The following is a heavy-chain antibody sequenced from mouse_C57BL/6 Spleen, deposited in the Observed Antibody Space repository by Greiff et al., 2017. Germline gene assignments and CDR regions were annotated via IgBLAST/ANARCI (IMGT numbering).Heavy chain of an antibody. Sequence: EVQVVESGEGLVKPGGSLKLSCAASGFTFSSYAMSWVRQTPEKRLEWVAYISSGGDYIYYADTVKGRFTISRDNARNTLYLQMSSLKSEDTARYYCTIVCYDYYEGPYAMDYGGQGTSVTVSS. CDR1: GFTFSSYA. CDR2: ISSGGDYI. J-gene: IGHJ4*01. CDR3: TIVCYDYYEGPYAMDY. V-gene: IGHV5-9-1*02. D-gene: IGHD2-4*01.